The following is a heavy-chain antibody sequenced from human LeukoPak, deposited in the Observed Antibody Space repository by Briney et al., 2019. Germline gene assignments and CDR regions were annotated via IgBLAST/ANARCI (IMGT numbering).Heavy chain of an antibody. CDR1: GGSISSGGYY. V-gene: IGHV4-30-2*01. Sequence: SETLSLTCTVSGGSISSGGYYWSWIRQPPGKGLEWIGYIYHSGSTYYNPSLKSRVTISVDRSKNQFSLKLSSVTAADTAVYYCARAGTSRFDYWGQGTLVTVSS. D-gene: IGHD2-2*01. J-gene: IGHJ4*02. CDR3: ARAGTSRFDY. CDR2: IYHSGST.